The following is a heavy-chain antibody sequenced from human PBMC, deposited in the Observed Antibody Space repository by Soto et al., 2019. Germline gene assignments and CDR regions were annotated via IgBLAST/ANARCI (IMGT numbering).Heavy chain of an antibody. V-gene: IGHV3-23*01. Sequence: GGSLRLSCAASGFTFSSYAMSWVRQAPGKGLEWVSAISGSGGSTYYADSVKGRFTISRDNSKNTLYLQMNSLRAEDTAVYYCAKGVEYSSSDLYYYYYGMDVWGQGTTVTVSS. D-gene: IGHD6-6*01. CDR2: ISGSGGST. CDR1: GFTFSSYA. CDR3: AKGVEYSSSDLYYYYYGMDV. J-gene: IGHJ6*02.